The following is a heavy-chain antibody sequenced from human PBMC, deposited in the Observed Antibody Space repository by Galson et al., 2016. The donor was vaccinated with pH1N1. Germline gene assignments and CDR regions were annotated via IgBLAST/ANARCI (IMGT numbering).Heavy chain of an antibody. CDR2: MSSSSRPI. CDR3: ARGPFHYYGSGSYTDYYYGMDV. D-gene: IGHD3-10*01. V-gene: IGHV3-48*01. J-gene: IGHJ6*02. Sequence: SLRLSCAASGFTFSTYSMNWVRQAPGKGLEWVSYMSSSSRPIYYADSLQGRFIISRDNAKNSLFLQMNSLRAEDTAVYFCARGPFHYYGSGSYTDYYYGMDVWGQGTTVTVSS. CDR1: GFTFSTYS.